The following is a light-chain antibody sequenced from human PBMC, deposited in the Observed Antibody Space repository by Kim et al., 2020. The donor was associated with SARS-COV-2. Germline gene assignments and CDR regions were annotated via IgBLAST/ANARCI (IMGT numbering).Light chain of an antibody. CDR3: QSYDSSNHWV. CDR2: EDD. Sequence: TVAISCPSRSGSSASNDLLWYRQRPGSCPTTEIYEDDQRRPGVPHRFSGSIDSSSNTASLTISGLKTEDEADYYWQSYDSSNHWVFGGGTQLTVL. J-gene: IGLJ3*02. V-gene: IGLV6-57*01. CDR1: SGSSASND.